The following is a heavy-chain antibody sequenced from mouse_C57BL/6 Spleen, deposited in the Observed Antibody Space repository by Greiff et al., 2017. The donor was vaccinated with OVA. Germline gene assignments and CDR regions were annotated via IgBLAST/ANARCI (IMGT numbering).Heavy chain of an antibody. CDR1: GYTFTSYW. V-gene: IGHV1-74*01. J-gene: IGHJ3*01. Sequence: VQLQQPGAELVKPGASVKVSCKASGYTFTSYWMHWVKQRPGQGLEWIGRIHPSDSDTNYNQQFKGKATLTVDKSSSTVYLQLSSLTYADSAVSFCSFPLSRSWFAYWGQGTLVTVSA. CDR2: IHPSDSDT. D-gene: IGHD6-1*01. CDR3: SFPLSRSWFAY.